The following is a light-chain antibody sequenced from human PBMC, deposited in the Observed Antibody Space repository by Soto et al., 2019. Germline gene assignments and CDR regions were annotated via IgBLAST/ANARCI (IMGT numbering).Light chain of an antibody. Sequence: EILLTQSPATLSLSPGERATLSCRASQSVSSYLAWYQQKPGQAPRLLIYDASNRATGIPARFSGSGSGTEFTLTFSSLQSEDFAVYYCQQYNNWPRTFGQGTKVDIK. CDR3: QQYNNWPRT. J-gene: IGKJ1*01. CDR1: QSVSSY. CDR2: DAS. V-gene: IGKV3-11*01.